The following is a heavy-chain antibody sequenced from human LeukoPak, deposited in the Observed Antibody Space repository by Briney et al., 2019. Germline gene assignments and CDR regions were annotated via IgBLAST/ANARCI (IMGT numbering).Heavy chain of an antibody. CDR1: GGSISSSSSY. Sequence: SETLSLTCTVSGGSISSSSSYWGGIRQPPGKGLEWIGSIYYSGSTYYNPSLKSRVTISVDTSKNQFSLKLSSVTAADTAVYYCARLSHGSGSYYKRRYNYYFDYWGQGTLVTVSS. D-gene: IGHD3-10*01. V-gene: IGHV4-39*01. CDR3: ARLSHGSGSYYKRRYNYYFDY. J-gene: IGHJ4*02. CDR2: IYYSGST.